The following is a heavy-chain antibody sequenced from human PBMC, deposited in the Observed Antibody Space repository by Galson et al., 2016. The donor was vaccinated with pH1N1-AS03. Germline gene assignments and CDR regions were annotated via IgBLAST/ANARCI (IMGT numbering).Heavy chain of an antibody. CDR2: INHSGGT. V-gene: IGHV4-4*02. D-gene: IGHD5-12*01. CDR1: GGSVSSNTW. CDR3: VVDRGPSGFAL. J-gene: IGHJ5*02. Sequence: ETLSLTCDVSGGSVSSNTWWSWIRQPPGKGLEWIGEINHSGGTNYNPSLKSRVAISEDTSKKQFSVKLTSVTAADTAVYYCVVDRGPSGFALWGQGTLVTVSS.